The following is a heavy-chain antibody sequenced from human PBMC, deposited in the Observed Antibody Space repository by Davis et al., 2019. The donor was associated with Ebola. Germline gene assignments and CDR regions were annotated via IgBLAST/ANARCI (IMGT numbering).Heavy chain of an antibody. D-gene: IGHD6-19*01. CDR1: GFTFSSYS. CDR2: ISSSSSYI. V-gene: IGHV3-21*01. CDR3: ARGEQWLVFPRSGVYGMDV. Sequence: GESLKISCAASGFTFSSYSMNWVRQAPGKGLEWVSSISSSSSYIYYADSVKGRFTISRDNAKNSLYLQMNSLRAEDTAVYYCARGEQWLVFPRSGVYGMDVWGQGTTVTVSS. J-gene: IGHJ6*02.